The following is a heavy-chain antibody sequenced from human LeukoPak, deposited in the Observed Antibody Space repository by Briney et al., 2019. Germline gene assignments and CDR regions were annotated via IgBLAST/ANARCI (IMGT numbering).Heavy chain of an antibody. D-gene: IGHD2-21*02. CDR3: ARRVWGDHSPYYFDY. J-gene: IGHJ4*02. CDR1: GYSFTSYW. Sequence: GGSLQISCKGSGYSFTSYWIGWVRQMPGKGLEWMGIIYPGYSDIRYSPSFQGQVTISADKSISTAYLQWSSLKASDTAMYYCARRVWGDHSPYYFDYWGQGTLVTVSS. CDR2: IYPGYSDI. V-gene: IGHV5-51*01.